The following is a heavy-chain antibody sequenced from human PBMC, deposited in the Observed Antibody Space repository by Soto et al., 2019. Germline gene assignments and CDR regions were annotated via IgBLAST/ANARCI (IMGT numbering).Heavy chain of an antibody. CDR1: GFSISSYG. V-gene: IGHV3-30*18. CDR2: VAYDGSYQ. Sequence: QVHLVESGGGVVQPGRSLRLSCAASGFSISSYGMHWVRQTPGKGLQWVAVVAYDGSYQHYADSVKGRFTISRDISKNTLFLEMDSLKPEDTAVYYCAKDHVNSGPSPDWFDPWSQGTRVTVSS. CDR3: AKDHVNSGPSPDWFDP. D-gene: IGHD6-19*01. J-gene: IGHJ5*02.